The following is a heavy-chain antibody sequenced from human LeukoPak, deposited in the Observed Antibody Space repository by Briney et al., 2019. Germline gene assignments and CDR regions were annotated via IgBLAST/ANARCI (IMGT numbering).Heavy chain of an antibody. D-gene: IGHD5-18*01. Sequence: GASVKVSCKASGYTFTSYDIKWVRQATGQGREWMGWMNPNSGNTGYAQKFQGRVTMTRKTYISTAYMELSSLRSEDTAVYYCARDRKDTAMGPNWFDPWGPGTLVTVSS. V-gene: IGHV1-8*01. CDR1: GYTFTSYD. CDR2: MNPNSGNT. J-gene: IGHJ5*02. CDR3: ARDRKDTAMGPNWFDP.